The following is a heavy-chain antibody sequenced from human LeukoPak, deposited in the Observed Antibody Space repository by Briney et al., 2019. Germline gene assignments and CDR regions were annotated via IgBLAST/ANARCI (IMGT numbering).Heavy chain of an antibody. D-gene: IGHD6-19*01. CDR3: ASYSSGWSNNLFDP. Sequence: SETLSLTCAVYGGSFSGYYWSWIRQPPGKGLEWIGEINHSGSTNYNPSLKSRVTISVDTSKNQFSLKLSSVTAADTAVYYCASYSSGWSNNLFDPWGQGNLVNVSS. V-gene: IGHV4-34*01. CDR2: INHSGST. CDR1: GGSFSGYY. J-gene: IGHJ5*02.